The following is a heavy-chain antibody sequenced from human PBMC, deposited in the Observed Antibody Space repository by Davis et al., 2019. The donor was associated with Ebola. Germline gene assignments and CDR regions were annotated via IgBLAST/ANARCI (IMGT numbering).Heavy chain of an antibody. CDR1: AASFSVHP. J-gene: IGHJ4*02. CDR3: ARPRGAYSRGWYDPIDY. Sequence: SLSPTWPLDAASFSVHPPSAIRPSPGKGLPWTRVITHRRCTNYNPSLKSRVTISVDTSKNQFSLELSSVTAADTAVYYCARPRGAYSRGWYDPIDYWGQGTLITVSS. CDR2: ITHRRCT. V-gene: IGHV4-34*01. D-gene: IGHD6-19*01.